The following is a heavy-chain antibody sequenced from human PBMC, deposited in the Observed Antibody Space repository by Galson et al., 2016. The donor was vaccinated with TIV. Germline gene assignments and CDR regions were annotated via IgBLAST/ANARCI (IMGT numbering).Heavy chain of an antibody. CDR1: GYFISSGYY. D-gene: IGHD3-22*01. J-gene: IGHJ4*02. Sequence: SETLSLTCGVSGYFISSGYYWGWIRQPPGKGLEWIGSIYHSGMTYYNPSLESRVTISVDTSKNQFSLKLSSVTAADTAVYYCMRDRSTYYFDSSGYSPFDYWGQGTLVTVSS. V-gene: IGHV4-38-2*02. CDR2: IYHSGMT. CDR3: MRDRSTYYFDSSGYSPFDY.